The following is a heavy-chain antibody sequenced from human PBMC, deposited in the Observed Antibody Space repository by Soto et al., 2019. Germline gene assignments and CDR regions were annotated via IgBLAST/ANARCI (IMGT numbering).Heavy chain of an antibody. V-gene: IGHV3-7*01. J-gene: IGHJ5*02. CDR3: VRGGSNYAS. Sequence: EVQLVESGGGLVQPGGSLRLSCTASGFTFSDSWMTWVRQAPEKGLEWVARIKPDESEKKYADSVKGGFSISRDNAKNSMYLQMDSLRGEETAVYYCVRGGSNYASWGQGTLVTVSS. CDR2: IKPDESEK. CDR1: GFTFSDSW. D-gene: IGHD4-4*01.